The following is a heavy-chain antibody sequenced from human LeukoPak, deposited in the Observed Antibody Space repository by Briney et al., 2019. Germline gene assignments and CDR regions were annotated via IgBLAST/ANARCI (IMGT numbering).Heavy chain of an antibody. CDR3: AREVTGTTDWFDP. V-gene: IGHV4-59*01. D-gene: IGHD1-7*01. Sequence: SETLSLTCTVSGGSISSYYWNWIRQPPGKGLEWIGYIYYSGSTNYNPSLKSRVTISVDTSKNQFSLKLSSVTAADTAVYYCAREVTGTTDWFDPWGQGTLVTVSS. CDR1: GGSISSYY. CDR2: IYYSGST. J-gene: IGHJ5*02.